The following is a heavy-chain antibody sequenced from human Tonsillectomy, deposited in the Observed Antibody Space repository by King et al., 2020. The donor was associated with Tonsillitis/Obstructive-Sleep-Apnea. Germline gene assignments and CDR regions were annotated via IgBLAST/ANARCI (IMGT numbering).Heavy chain of an antibody. V-gene: IGHV4-59*01. CDR1: GGSISSYY. CDR3: AREGAVMNAFDI. D-gene: IGHD2-8*01. J-gene: IGHJ3*02. CDR2: IDYSGST. Sequence: VQLQESGPGLVKPSETLSLTCTVSGGSISSYYWSWIRQPPGKGLEWIGYIDYSGSTNNNPPLKSRVTISVDTSKNQFSLKLSSVTAADTAVYYCAREGAVMNAFDIWGQGTLVTVSS.